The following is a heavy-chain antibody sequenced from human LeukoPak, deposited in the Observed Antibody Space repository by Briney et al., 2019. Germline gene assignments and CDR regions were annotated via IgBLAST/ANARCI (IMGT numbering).Heavy chain of an antibody. J-gene: IGHJ4*02. V-gene: IGHV1-18*01. Sequence: ASVTFSCKATGSTFTTYAFSWVRQAPGQGLEWMMRIRGDNAHTIYAQKFQGRLTLTTDPSKGKAYIKMRSLTSDDTAVYFCARNAGIRETYLDNWGQGTLVTVSS. CDR2: IRGDNAHT. CDR1: GSTFTTYA. D-gene: IGHD1-1*01. CDR3: ARNAGIRETYLDN.